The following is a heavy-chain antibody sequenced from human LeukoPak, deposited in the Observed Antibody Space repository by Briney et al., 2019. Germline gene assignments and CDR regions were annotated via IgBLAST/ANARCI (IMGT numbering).Heavy chain of an antibody. CDR1: GYSISSGYY. J-gene: IGHJ4*02. D-gene: IGHD1-26*01. V-gene: IGHV4-38-2*02. CDR3: GRGPASGSPVGY. Sequence: PSETLSLTCTVSGYSISSGYYWGWIRQPPGKGLEWIGSIYHGGSTYYNTSLKSRVTISIDTSKNQFSLKLSSVTAADTAVYYCGRGPASGSPVGYWGQGTLVTVSS. CDR2: IYHGGST.